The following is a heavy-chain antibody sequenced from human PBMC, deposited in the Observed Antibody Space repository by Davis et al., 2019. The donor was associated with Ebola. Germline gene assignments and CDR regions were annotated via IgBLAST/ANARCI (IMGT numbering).Heavy chain of an antibody. CDR2: ISSHGGST. Sequence: GESLKISCSASGFTFSSYAMHWVRQAPGKGLEYVSAISSHGGSTYYADSVKGRFTISRDNSKNTLYVQMSSLRAEDTAVYYCVKDYGSGIYNYYYYYMDVWGKGTTVSVSS. CDR1: GFTFSSYA. D-gene: IGHD3-10*01. J-gene: IGHJ6*03. CDR3: VKDYGSGIYNYYYYYMDV. V-gene: IGHV3-64*05.